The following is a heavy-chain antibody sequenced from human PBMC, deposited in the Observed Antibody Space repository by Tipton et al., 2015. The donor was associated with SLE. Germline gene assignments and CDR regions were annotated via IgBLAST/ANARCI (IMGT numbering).Heavy chain of an antibody. CDR2: FYYSGST. Sequence: TLSLTCTVSGGSISSHYWSWIRQPPGKGLEWIGYFYYSGSTDYNPSLKSRVSMSVDTSKNQFSLKLTSVTAADTAMYYCASSVAVSGIYFDYWGQGTLVTVSS. J-gene: IGHJ4*02. V-gene: IGHV4-59*11. D-gene: IGHD6-19*01. CDR3: ASSVAVSGIYFDY. CDR1: GGSISSHY.